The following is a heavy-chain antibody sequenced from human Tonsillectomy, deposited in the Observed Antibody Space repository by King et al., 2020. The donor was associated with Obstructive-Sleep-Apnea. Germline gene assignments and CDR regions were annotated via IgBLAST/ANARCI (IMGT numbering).Heavy chain of an antibody. V-gene: IGHV3-21*06. Sequence: EVQLVESGGGLVKPGGSLRLSCAASGLTFISYGMNWVRQAPGKGLEWVSSISSSSSYMYYADSLKGRFTISRDNAKNSLYLQMNSLRAEDTAVYYCARDLITGEGSQYAFDIWGQGTMVTVSS. D-gene: IGHD1-20*01. CDR2: ISSSSSYM. J-gene: IGHJ3*02. CDR1: GLTFISYG. CDR3: ARDLITGEGSQYAFDI.